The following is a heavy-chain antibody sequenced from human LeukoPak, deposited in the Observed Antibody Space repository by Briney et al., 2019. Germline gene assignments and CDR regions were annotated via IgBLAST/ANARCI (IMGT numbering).Heavy chain of an antibody. D-gene: IGHD6-13*01. V-gene: IGHV3-53*01. CDR2: IYSGGST. CDR3: ASLAAAGTGDDY. CDR1: GLTVSSNY. Sequence: GGSLRLSCAASGLTVSSNYMSWVRQAPGKGLEWVSVIYSGGSTYYADSVKGRFTISRDNSKNTLYLQMNSLRAEDTAVYYCASLAAAGTGDDYWGQGTLVTVSS. J-gene: IGHJ4*02.